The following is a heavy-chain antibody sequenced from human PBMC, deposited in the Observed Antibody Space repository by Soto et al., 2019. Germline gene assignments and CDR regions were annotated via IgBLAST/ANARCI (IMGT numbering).Heavy chain of an antibody. D-gene: IGHD3-3*01. V-gene: IGHV3-23*01. CDR3: AKGLLIYDFWSGYYTEYFQH. Sequence: PGGSLRLSCAASGFTFSSYGMHWVRQAPGRGLEWVSAISGSGGSTYYADSVKGRVTISRDNSKNTLYLQMNSLRAEDTAVYYCAKGLLIYDFWSGYYTEYFQHWGQGTRVTVSS. CDR1: GFTFSSYG. J-gene: IGHJ1*01. CDR2: ISGSGGST.